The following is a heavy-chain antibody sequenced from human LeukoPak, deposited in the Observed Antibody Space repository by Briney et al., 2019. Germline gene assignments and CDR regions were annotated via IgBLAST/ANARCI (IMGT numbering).Heavy chain of an antibody. CDR2: ISWNSGSI. J-gene: IGHJ4*02. Sequence: HSGGSLRLSCAASGFTFDDYAMHWVRQAPGKGLEWVSGISWNSGSIGYADSVKGRFTISRDNAQNSLYLQMNSLRAEDTALYYCAKGAQYCSSTSCYADFDYWGQGTLVTVSS. CDR1: GFTFDDYA. D-gene: IGHD2-2*01. CDR3: AKGAQYCSSTSCYADFDY. V-gene: IGHV3-9*01.